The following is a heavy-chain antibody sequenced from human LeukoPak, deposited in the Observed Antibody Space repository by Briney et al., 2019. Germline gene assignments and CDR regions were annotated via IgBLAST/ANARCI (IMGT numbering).Heavy chain of an antibody. D-gene: IGHD3-9*01. CDR2: INPKSGDT. V-gene: IGHV1-2*02. CDR1: GYRFTGYY. CDR3: ARSPHILTGENFDY. J-gene: IGHJ4*02. Sequence: ASVTVSCKASGYRFTGYYMHWVRQAPGQGLEWMAWINPKSGDTFFAPKFQGRVTMTRDTSITTAYMEMSRLRSDDTALYYCARSPHILTGENFDYWGQGTLVTVSS.